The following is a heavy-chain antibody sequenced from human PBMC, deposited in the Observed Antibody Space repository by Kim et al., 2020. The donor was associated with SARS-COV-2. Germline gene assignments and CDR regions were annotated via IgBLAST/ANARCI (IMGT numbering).Heavy chain of an antibody. J-gene: IGHJ3*02. CDR1: GFTFDDYA. Sequence: GGSLRLSCAASGFTFDDYAMHWVRQAPGKGLEWVSLISGDGGSTYYADSVKGRFTISRDNSKNSLYLQMNSLRTEDTALYYCAKDMGYYDSSGWVRAFDIWGQGTMVTVSS. D-gene: IGHD3-22*01. CDR3: AKDMGYYDSSGWVRAFDI. V-gene: IGHV3-43*02. CDR2: ISGDGGST.